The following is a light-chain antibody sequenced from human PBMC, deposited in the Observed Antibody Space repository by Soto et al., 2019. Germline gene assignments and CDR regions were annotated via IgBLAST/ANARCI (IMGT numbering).Light chain of an antibody. CDR3: QKYYSFPRK. Sequence: DIQITQSPSTRSASVVDRVTITCLASQSISSWLAWYQQKPGKAPELLIYAASTLQSGVPSRFSGSGSGTGFTLTISCLQSEDFATYYCQKYYSFPRKFGQGTKVDIK. V-gene: IGKV1-5*01. CDR2: AAS. J-gene: IGKJ1*01. CDR1: QSISSW.